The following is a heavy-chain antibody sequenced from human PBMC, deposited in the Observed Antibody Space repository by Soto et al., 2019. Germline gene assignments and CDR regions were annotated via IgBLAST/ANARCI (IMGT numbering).Heavy chain of an antibody. CDR2: INHSGST. Sequence: SETLSLTCAVYGGSFSGYYWSWIRQPPGKGLEWIGEINHSGSTNYNPSLKSRATISVDTSKNQFSLKLSSVTAADTAVYYCARVAYGSGSYLDYWGQGTLVTVSS. V-gene: IGHV4-34*01. J-gene: IGHJ4*02. D-gene: IGHD3-10*01. CDR1: GGSFSGYY. CDR3: ARVAYGSGSYLDY.